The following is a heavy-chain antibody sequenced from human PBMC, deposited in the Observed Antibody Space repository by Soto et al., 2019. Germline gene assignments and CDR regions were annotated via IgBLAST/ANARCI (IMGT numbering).Heavy chain of an antibody. V-gene: IGHV1-18*01. J-gene: IGHJ4*02. CDR3: ARSYGSGSRPFDY. CDR1: GYTFTSFG. CDR2: ISTYNGNT. D-gene: IGHD3-10*01. Sequence: ASVKVSCKASGYTFTSFGIIWVRQAPGQGLEWMGWISTYNGNTRYAQNLQGRVSLIADKSTNTVYMFLSGLRSDDTAIYYCARSYGSGSRPFDYWGQGTLVTVSS.